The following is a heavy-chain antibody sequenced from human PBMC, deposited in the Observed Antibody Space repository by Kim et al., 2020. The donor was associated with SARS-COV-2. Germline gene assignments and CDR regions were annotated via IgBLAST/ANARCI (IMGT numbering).Heavy chain of an antibody. CDR3: ARGHLGELSSNDY. Sequence: YADHVKGRFTISRDNAKNTLYLQMNSLRAEDTAVYYCARGHLGELSSNDYWGQGTLVTVSS. D-gene: IGHD3-16*02. V-gene: IGHV3-74*01. J-gene: IGHJ4*02.